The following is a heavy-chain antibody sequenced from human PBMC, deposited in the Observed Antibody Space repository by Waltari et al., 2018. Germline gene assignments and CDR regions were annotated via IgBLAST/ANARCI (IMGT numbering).Heavy chain of an antibody. D-gene: IGHD3-10*01. J-gene: IGHJ3*02. CDR3: AKDLVLVQGVISRSAFDI. CDR2: IYSGGRST. Sequence: EVQLLESGGGLVQPGGSLRLSCAASGFTFSSYAMSWVRQAPGKGLEWVSVIYSGGRSTYYADSVKGRFTISRDNSKNTLYLQMNSLRAEDTAVYYCAKDLVLVQGVISRSAFDIWGQGTMVTVSS. CDR1: GFTFSSYA. V-gene: IGHV3-23*03.